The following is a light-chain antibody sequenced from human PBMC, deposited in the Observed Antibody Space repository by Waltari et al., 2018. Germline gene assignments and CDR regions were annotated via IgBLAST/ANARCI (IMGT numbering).Light chain of an antibody. V-gene: IGKV3-11*01. J-gene: IGKJ4*01. CDR1: QSVSNF. Sequence: EIVLTQSPATLSLSPGERATLSRRASQSVSNFLAWYQQKPGQAPRLLIYHASNRATGIPARFSGRWSGTDFTLTISSLEPGDSAVYYCQQRANWPPLTFGGGTRVEI. CDR2: HAS. CDR3: QQRANWPPLT.